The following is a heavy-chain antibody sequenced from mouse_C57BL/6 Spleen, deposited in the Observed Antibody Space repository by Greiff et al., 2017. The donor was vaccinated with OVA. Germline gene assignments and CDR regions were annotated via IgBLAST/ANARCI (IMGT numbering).Heavy chain of an antibody. Sequence: QVQLQQPGAELVKPGASVKMSCKASGYTFTSYWITWVKQRPGQGLEWIGDIYPGSGSTNYNEKFKSKATLTVDTSSSTAYMQLSSLTSEDSAVYYCARFYDYADVLDYWGQGTTLTVSS. CDR2: IYPGSGST. J-gene: IGHJ2*01. CDR1: GYTFTSYW. CDR3: ARFYDYADVLDY. D-gene: IGHD2-4*01. V-gene: IGHV1-55*01.